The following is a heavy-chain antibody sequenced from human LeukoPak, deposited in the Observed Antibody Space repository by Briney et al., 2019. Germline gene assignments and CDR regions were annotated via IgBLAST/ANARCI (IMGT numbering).Heavy chain of an antibody. Sequence: GGSLRLSCAASGFTFSSYWMSWARQVPGKGLEWVANIKPDGSEKYCVGSVKGRFTIYRDNAKNSLYLQMNSLRAEDTALYYCARGDFDDYGDYVDAFEFWGQGTMVTVSA. CDR1: GFTFSSYW. J-gene: IGHJ3*01. D-gene: IGHD4-17*01. CDR2: IKPDGSEK. V-gene: IGHV3-7*01. CDR3: ARGDFDDYGDYVDAFEF.